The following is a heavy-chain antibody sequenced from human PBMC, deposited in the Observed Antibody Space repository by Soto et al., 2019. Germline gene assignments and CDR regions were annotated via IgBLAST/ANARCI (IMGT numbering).Heavy chain of an antibody. J-gene: IGHJ4*02. CDR2: ISYDGSNK. D-gene: IGHD3-3*01. CDR1: GFTFSGCA. CDR3: ARDKRDLRFLEWSYYFDY. V-gene: IGHV3-30-3*01. Sequence: QVQLVESGGGVVQPGRSLRLSRAASGFTFSGCAMHWVRQAPGKGLEWVAVISYDGSNKYYADSVKGRFTISRDNSKNTLYLQMISLRAEDTAVYYCARDKRDLRFLEWSYYFDYWGQGTLVTVSS.